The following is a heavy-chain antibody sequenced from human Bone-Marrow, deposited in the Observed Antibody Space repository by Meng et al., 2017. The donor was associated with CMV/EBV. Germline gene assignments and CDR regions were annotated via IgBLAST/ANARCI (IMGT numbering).Heavy chain of an antibody. D-gene: IGHD5-24*01. CDR1: GFSFDDYA. CDR2: ISSSSSYI. J-gene: IGHJ4*02. Sequence: GESLKISCAGSGFSFDDYAMHWVRQAPGKGLEWVSSISSSSSYIYYADSVKGRFTISRDNAKNSLYLQMNSLRAEDTAVYYCARRSRDGYNYDYFDYWGQGTRVTGSS. V-gene: IGHV3-21*01. CDR3: ARRSRDGYNYDYFDY.